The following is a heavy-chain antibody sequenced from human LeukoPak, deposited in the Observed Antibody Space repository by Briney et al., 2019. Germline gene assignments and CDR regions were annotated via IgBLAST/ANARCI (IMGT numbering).Heavy chain of an antibody. J-gene: IGHJ4*02. CDR1: GYTFTGYY. V-gene: IGHV1-2*04. Sequence: GASVKVSCKASGYTFTGYYMHWVRQAPGQGLEWMGWINPNSGGTNYAQKFQGWVTMTRDTSISTAYMELSRLRSDDTAVYCCARVSGWYEAWDYFDYWGQGTLVTVSS. CDR2: INPNSGGT. D-gene: IGHD6-19*01. CDR3: ARVSGWYEAWDYFDY.